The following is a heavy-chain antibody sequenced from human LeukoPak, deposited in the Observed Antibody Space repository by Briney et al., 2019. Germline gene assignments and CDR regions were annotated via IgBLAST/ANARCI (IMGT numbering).Heavy chain of an antibody. CDR2: INPNSGGT. V-gene: IGHV1-2*02. D-gene: IGHD2-2*01. CDR3: ARSQDIVVVPAVPAYY. CDR1: GYTFTGYY. J-gene: IGHJ4*02. Sequence: ASVKVSCKASGYTFTGYYMHWVRQAPGQGLEWMGWINPNSGGTNYAQKFQGRVTVTRDTSISTAYMELSRLRSDDTAVYYCARSQDIVVVPAVPAYYWGQGTLVTVSS.